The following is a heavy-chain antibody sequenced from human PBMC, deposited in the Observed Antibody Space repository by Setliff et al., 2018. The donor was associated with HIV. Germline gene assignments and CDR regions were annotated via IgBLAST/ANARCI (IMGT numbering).Heavy chain of an antibody. V-gene: IGHV1-46*03. J-gene: IGHJ4*02. D-gene: IGHD5-12*01. Sequence: GASVKVSCKASGYTFSGYYMHWVRQAPGQGLEWMGIINPRGDKTTYAQRFQGRVTVTRDTSTSTVFMELRSLASDDTAIYYCARDANYGSSGYDREYFDYWGQGTLVTVSS. CDR1: GYTFSGYY. CDR2: INPRGDKT. CDR3: ARDANYGSSGYDREYFDY.